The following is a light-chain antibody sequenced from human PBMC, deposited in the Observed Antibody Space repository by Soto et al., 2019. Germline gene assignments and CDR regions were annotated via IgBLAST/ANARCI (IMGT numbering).Light chain of an antibody. V-gene: IGLV2-14*01. J-gene: IGLJ1*01. Sequence: QSVLTQPASVSGSPGQSITISCTGSSXDVGAYNFVSWYQHHPGRAPKLILYEVTTRPSGVSSRFSGSKSGNTASLTISGLQADDEATYYCSSYTSTNTPYVFGTGTKVIIL. CDR3: SSYTSTNTPYV. CDR1: SXDVGAYNF. CDR2: EVT.